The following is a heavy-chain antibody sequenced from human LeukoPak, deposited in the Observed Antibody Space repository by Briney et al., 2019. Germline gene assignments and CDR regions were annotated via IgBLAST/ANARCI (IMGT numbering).Heavy chain of an antibody. J-gene: IGHJ4*02. CDR1: GYTFTSYD. CDR2: MNPNSGNT. D-gene: IGHD5-12*01. V-gene: IGHV1-8*01. CDR3: ARGGSGVATIVV. Sequence: ASVKVSCKASGYTFTSYDINWVRQATGQGLEWMGWMNPNSGNTGYAQKFQGRVTMTRNTSISTAYMELSSLRSEDTAVCYCARGGSGVATIVVWGQGTLVTVSS.